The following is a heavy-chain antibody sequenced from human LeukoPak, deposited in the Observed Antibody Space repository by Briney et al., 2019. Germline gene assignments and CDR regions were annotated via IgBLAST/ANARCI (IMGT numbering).Heavy chain of an antibody. CDR3: ARDPSGYYFDY. D-gene: IGHD3-9*01. J-gene: IGHJ4*02. CDR1: GGSISSYF. CDR2: IYYSGST. V-gene: IGHV4-59*01. Sequence: SETLSLTCTVSGGSISSYFWNWIRQPPGKGLEWIGYIYYSGSTNYNPSLKSRVTISVDTSKNQFSLKLSSVTAADTAVYYCARDPSGYYFDYWGQGTLVTVSS.